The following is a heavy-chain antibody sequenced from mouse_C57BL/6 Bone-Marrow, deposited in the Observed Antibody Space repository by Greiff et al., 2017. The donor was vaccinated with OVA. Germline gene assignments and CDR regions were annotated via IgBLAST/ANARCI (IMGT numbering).Heavy chain of an antibody. D-gene: IGHD1-2*01. CDR3: ERYGGVRLDY. Sequence: EVMLVESGGGLVQPGGSLSLSCAASGFTFTDYYMSWVRQPPGKALEWLGFIRNKANGYTTEYSASVKGRFTISRDNSQSILYLQMNALRAEDSATYYCERYGGVRLDYWGQGTTLTVSS. CDR2: IRNKANGYTT. J-gene: IGHJ2*01. V-gene: IGHV7-3*01. CDR1: GFTFTDYY.